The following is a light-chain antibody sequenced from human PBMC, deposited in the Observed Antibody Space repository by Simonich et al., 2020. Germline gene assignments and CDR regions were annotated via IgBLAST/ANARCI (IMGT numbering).Light chain of an antibody. V-gene: IGLV3-21*03. CDR3: QVWDSSSDHVV. CDR1: NIGSKS. CDR2: DDR. Sequence: SYVLTQPPSVSVAPGKTARITCGGNNIGSKSVHWYQQKPGQAPVLVVYDDRDQPSGIPERCAGSNSGNTATLTISRVEAGDEADYYCQVWDSSSDHVVFGGGTKLTVL. J-gene: IGLJ2*01.